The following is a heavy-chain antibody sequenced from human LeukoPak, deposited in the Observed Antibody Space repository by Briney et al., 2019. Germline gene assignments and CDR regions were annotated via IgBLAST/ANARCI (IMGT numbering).Heavy chain of an antibody. CDR2: IYHSGST. V-gene: IGHV4-4*02. CDR1: GGSISSSNW. Sequence: PSGTLSLTCAVSGGSISSSNWWSWVRQPPGKGLEWIGEIYHSGSTNYNPSLKSRVTISVDKSKNQFSLKLSSVTAADTAVYYCASEGGSSWYSRGWFDPWGQGTLVTVSS. D-gene: IGHD6-13*01. CDR3: ASEGGSSWYSRGWFDP. J-gene: IGHJ5*02.